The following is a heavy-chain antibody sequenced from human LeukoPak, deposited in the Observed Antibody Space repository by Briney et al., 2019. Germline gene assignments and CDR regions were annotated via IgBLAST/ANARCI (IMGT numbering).Heavy chain of an antibody. V-gene: IGHV4-59*01. CDR2: IYYSGST. CDR1: GGSISSYY. CDR3: ARVPGGWFGELLFDY. D-gene: IGHD3-10*01. J-gene: IGHJ4*02. Sequence: LSETLSLTCTVSGGSISSYYWGWIRQPPGKGLEWIGYIYYSGSTNYNPSLKSRVTISVDTSKNQLSLKLSSVTAADTAVYYCARVPGGWFGELLFDYWGQGTLVTVSS.